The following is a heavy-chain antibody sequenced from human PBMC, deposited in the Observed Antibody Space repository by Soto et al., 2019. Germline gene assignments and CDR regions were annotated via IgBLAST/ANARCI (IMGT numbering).Heavy chain of an antibody. CDR1: GGSISSGGYY. J-gene: IGHJ4*01. CDR2: IYYSGST. V-gene: IGHV4-31*03. D-gene: IGHD2-21*01. Sequence: PSETLSLTCTVSGGSISSGGYYWSWIRQHPGKGLEWIGYIYYSGSTYYNPSLKSRVTISVDTSKNQFSLKLSSVTAADTAVYYCARDNIPDLLDYRGHVTLVTVSS. CDR3: ARDNIPDLLDY.